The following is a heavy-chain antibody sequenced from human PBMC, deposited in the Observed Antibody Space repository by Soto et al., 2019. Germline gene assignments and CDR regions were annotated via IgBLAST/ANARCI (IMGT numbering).Heavy chain of an antibody. J-gene: IGHJ4*02. V-gene: IGHV3-30-3*01. CDR2: ISYDGSNK. D-gene: IGHD1-26*01. Sequence: QVQLVESGGGVVQPGRSLRLSCAASGFTFSSYAMHWVRQAPGKGLEWVAVISYDGSNKYYADSVKGRFTISRDNSKNTLYLQMNSLRAEDTAVYYCARESGSCLSPYFDYWGQGTLITVSS. CDR1: GFTFSSYA. CDR3: ARESGSCLSPYFDY.